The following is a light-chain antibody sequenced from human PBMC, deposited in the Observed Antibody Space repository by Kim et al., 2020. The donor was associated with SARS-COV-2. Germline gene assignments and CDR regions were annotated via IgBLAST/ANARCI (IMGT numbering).Light chain of an antibody. Sequence: IQMTQSPSSLSAYVGDRVTITCRASQSVNTYLNWYQQKSAKAPELLISGSSTLQSGVPSRFSGSGSGTDFTFTISSLQPDDFATYYCQQSYNAPRTFGPGTKVDIK. CDR1: QSVNTY. J-gene: IGKJ1*01. CDR3: QQSYNAPRT. CDR2: GSS. V-gene: IGKV1-39*01.